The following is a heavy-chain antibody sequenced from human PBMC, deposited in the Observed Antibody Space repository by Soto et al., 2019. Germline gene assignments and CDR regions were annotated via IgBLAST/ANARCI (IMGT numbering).Heavy chain of an antibody. CDR3: ATWLRMAGIGNYYYGMDV. CDR1: GGSFSDFA. J-gene: IGHJ6*02. CDR2: IMPLFGRP. Sequence: QVQLVQSGAEVKKPGSSMKVSCKASGGSFSDFAFSWVRQAPGQGPEWMGGIMPLFGRPDYAQKFRDRVTYTEDESKSTVFVEWRSLTSEDTAVYYCATWLRMAGIGNYYYGMDVWGQGTTVTVSS. V-gene: IGHV1-69*12. D-gene: IGHD6-19*01.